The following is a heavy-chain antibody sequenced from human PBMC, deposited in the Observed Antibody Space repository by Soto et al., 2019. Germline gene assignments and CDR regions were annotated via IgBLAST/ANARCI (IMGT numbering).Heavy chain of an antibody. V-gene: IGHV1-2*04. J-gene: IGHJ6*03. D-gene: IGHD4-17*01. CDR1: GYTFTGYY. CDR2: INPNSGGT. Sequence: QVQLVQSGAEVKKPGASVKVSCKASGYTFTGYYMHWVRQAPGQGLEWMGWINPNSGGTNYAQTFQGWVTMTRDTSISTAYMELSRLRSDDTAVYYCARDPFYGDYSAYYYMDVWGKGTTVTVSS. CDR3: ARDPFYGDYSAYYYMDV.